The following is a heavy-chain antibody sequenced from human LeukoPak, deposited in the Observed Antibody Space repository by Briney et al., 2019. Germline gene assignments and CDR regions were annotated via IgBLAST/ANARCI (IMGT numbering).Heavy chain of an antibody. CDR1: GGTFSSYA. V-gene: IGHV1-69*13. J-gene: IGHJ4*02. D-gene: IGHD6-13*01. CDR3: ARALTYSSSTDY. CDR2: IIPIFGTA. Sequence: GASVQVSCKASGGTFSSYAISWVRQAPGQGLEWMGGIIPIFGTANYAQKFQGRVTITADESTSTAYMELSSLRSEDTAVYYCARALTYSSSTDYWGQGTLVTVSS.